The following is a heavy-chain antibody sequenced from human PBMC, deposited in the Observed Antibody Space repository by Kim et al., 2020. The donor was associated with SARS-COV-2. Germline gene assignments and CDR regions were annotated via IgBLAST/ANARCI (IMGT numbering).Heavy chain of an antibody. CDR3: ARALSGGTGTMQDAFDI. V-gene: IGHV1-46*01. J-gene: IGHJ3*02. Sequence: ASVKVSCKASGYTFTSYYMHWVRQAPGQGLEWMGIINPSGGSTSYAQKFQGRVTMTRDTSTSTVYMELSSLRSEDTAVYYCARALSGGTGTMQDAFDIWGQGTMVTVSS. D-gene: IGHD1-1*01. CDR1: GYTFTSYY. CDR2: INPSGGST.